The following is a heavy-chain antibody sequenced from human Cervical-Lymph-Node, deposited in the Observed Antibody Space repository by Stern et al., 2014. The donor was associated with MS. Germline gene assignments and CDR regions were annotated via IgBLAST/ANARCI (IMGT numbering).Heavy chain of an antibody. CDR1: GFSLSNTQMG. CDR2: IFSDDEK. D-gene: IGHD2/OR15-2a*01. J-gene: IGHJ4*02. V-gene: IGHV2-26*01. CDR3: ARINVGPTFYSPFDY. Sequence: QVTLKESGPVLVKPTETLTLTCTVSGFSLSNTQMGVTWIRQPPGKALEWLANIFSDDEKTYRTSLKSRLTISKDTSKSQVVLTLTNMDPADTATYYCARINVGPTFYSPFDYWGQGALVTVSS.